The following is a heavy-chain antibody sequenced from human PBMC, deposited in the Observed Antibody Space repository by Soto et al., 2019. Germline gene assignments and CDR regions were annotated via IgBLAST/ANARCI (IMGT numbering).Heavy chain of an antibody. CDR1: GFTFSNAW. V-gene: IGHV3-15*07. Sequence: GGSLRLSCAASGFTFSNAWMNWVRQAPGKGLEWVGRIKSKTDGGTTDYAAPVKGKFTISRDDSKNTLYLQMNSLKTEDTAVYYCTTDQSGGWSGYYISPLEYYYYYGMDVWGQGTTVTVSS. CDR2: IKSKTDGGTT. D-gene: IGHD3-3*01. J-gene: IGHJ6*02. CDR3: TTDQSGGWSGYYISPLEYYYYYGMDV.